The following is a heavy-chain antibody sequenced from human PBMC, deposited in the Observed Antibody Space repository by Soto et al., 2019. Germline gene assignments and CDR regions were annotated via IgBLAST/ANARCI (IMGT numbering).Heavy chain of an antibody. CDR2: ISSGGSPI. Sequence: EAQLVESGGGLVQPGGSLRLSCAASGFTFSTFEMIWVRQAPGKGLEWVSYISSGGSPIYYADSVKGRFTISRDNARNSLSLQMNSLRAEDSAIYYCARPQKTSLYHYVSVDAFDIWGQGTTVTVSA. V-gene: IGHV3-48*03. D-gene: IGHD3-16*01. CDR3: ARPQKTSLYHYVSVDAFDI. J-gene: IGHJ3*02. CDR1: GFTFSTFE.